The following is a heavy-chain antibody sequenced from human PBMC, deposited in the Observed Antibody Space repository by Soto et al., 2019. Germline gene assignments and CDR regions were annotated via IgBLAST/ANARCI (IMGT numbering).Heavy chain of an antibody. J-gene: IGHJ6*02. CDR1: GFSLSTSGMC. V-gene: IGHV2-70*01. CDR3: ARTLGAGGSYFYYAMDV. CDR2: IDWDDDK. D-gene: IGHD1-26*01. Sequence: SGPTLVNPTQTLTLTCTFSGFSLSTSGMCVSWIRQPPGKALEWLALIDWDDDKYYSTSLKTRLTISKDTSKNQVVLTMTNMDPVDTATYYCARTLGAGGSYFYYAMDVWGQGTTVTVSS.